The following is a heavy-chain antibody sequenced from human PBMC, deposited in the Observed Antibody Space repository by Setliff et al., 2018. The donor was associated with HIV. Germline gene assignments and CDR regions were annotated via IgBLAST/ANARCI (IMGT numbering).Heavy chain of an antibody. CDR1: GGSISSDDYY. Sequence: PSETLSLTCTVSGGSISSDDYYWNWIRQPPGKGLEWIGYITYSGSAYYNPSLKSRVTISLDTSKNQFSLKLSSVTAADTAVYYCARQSTTSRDFDSWGQGTLV. CDR2: ITYSGSA. V-gene: IGHV4-30-4*08. CDR3: ARQSTTSRDFDS. D-gene: IGHD2-2*01. J-gene: IGHJ4*02.